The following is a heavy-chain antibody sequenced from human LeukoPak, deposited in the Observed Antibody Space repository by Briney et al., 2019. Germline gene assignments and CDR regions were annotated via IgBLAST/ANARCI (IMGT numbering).Heavy chain of an antibody. CDR3: AKDGIDSSSWSIDY. Sequence: AISGSGGSTYYADSVKGRFTISRDNSKNTLYLQMNSLRAEDTAVYYCAKDGIDSSSWSIDYWGQGTLVTVSS. CDR2: ISGSGGST. J-gene: IGHJ4*02. D-gene: IGHD6-13*01. V-gene: IGHV3-23*01.